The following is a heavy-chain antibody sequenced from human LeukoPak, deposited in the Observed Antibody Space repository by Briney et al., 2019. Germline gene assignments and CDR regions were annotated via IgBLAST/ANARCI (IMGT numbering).Heavy chain of an antibody. CDR3: AKESLGYCSGGSCYYFDY. V-gene: IGHV3-23*01. D-gene: IGHD2-15*01. J-gene: IGHJ4*02. CDR1: GFTFSSYA. CDR2: ISGSGGST. Sequence: GGSLRLSCAASGFTFSSYAMSWVRQAPGKGPEWVSAISGSGGSTYYADSVKGRFTISRDNSKNTLYLQMNSLRAEDTAVYYCAKESLGYCSGGSCYYFDYWGQGTLVTVSS.